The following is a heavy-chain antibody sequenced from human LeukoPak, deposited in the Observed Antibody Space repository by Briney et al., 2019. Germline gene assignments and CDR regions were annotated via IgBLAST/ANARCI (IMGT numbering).Heavy chain of an antibody. CDR2: IIPMLGMT. CDR3: ATITEKHTRRSGYDSYFFDF. D-gene: IGHD3-3*01. Sequence: GASVKVSCKASGVTSSYYAISWVRQAPGHGLEWMGRIIPMLGMTNYAQKFQGRFTMTADKSTSTAYLELSSLRSEDTAIFYCATITEKHTRRSGYDSYFFDFWGQGTLVTVFS. V-gene: IGHV1-69*04. CDR1: GVTSSYYA. J-gene: IGHJ4*02.